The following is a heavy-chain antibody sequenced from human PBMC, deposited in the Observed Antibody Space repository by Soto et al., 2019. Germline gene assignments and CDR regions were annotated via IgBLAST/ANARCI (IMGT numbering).Heavy chain of an antibody. V-gene: IGHV1-18*01. CDR3: ARGRGYSGYDEQNHFDY. CDR2: ISAYYGNT. CDR1: GYTFTSYG. Sequence: ASVKVSCKASGYTFTSYGISWVRQAPGQGLEWMGWISAYYGNTNYAQKLQGRVTMTTDTSTSTAYMELRSLRSDDTAVYYCARGRGYSGYDEQNHFDYWGQGTLVTVSS. D-gene: IGHD5-12*01. J-gene: IGHJ4*02.